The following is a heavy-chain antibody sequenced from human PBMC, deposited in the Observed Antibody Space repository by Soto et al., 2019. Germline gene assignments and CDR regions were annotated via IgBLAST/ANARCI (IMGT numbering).Heavy chain of an antibody. V-gene: IGHV3-30-3*01. CDR1: GFTFSSYA. Sequence: SGGSLRLSCAASGFTFSSYAMHWVRQAPCKGLEWVAVISYDGSNKYYADSVKGRFTISRDNSKNTLYLQMNSLRAEDTAVYYCAGDTFWSGWGTDLLYYYYYYGMDVWGQGTTVTVSS. CDR2: ISYDGSNK. CDR3: AGDTFWSGWGTDLLYYYYYYGMDV. D-gene: IGHD6-19*01. J-gene: IGHJ6*02.